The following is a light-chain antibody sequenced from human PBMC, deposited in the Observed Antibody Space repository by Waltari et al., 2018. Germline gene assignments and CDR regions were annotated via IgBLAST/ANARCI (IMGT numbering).Light chain of an antibody. CDR1: QSVSIN. Sequence: EVVMTQSPATLSVSPGERATLSCRASQSVSINLSWYQQKPGQAPRLLMYSASIRAAGIPDRFSGSGSGTEFTLTISVVEAEDIAVYYCQQHNDWRRTFGQGTKVEI. V-gene: IGKV3D-15*03. CDR3: QQHNDWRRT. CDR2: SAS. J-gene: IGKJ1*01.